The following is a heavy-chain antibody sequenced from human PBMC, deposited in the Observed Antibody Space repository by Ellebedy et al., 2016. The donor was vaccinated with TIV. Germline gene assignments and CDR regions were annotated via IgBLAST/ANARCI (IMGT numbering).Heavy chain of an antibody. CDR1: GFTFGDYN. V-gene: IGHV3-11*05. CDR3: ARVLGIAVGGPLDY. CDR2: IRSSGSDT. D-gene: IGHD6-19*01. J-gene: IGHJ4*02. Sequence: GESLKISCAASGFTFGDYNMNWIRQAPGKGLEWVSYIRSSGSDTKCEESVKGRFAITRDHAKNSLYLQMNSLRAEDTAIYYCARVLGIAVGGPLDYWGQGIVVTVSS.